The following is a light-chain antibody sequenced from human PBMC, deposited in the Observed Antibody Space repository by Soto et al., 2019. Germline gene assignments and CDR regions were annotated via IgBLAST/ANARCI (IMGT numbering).Light chain of an antibody. CDR3: QQPSNWVS. J-gene: IGKJ4*01. CDR1: QSVSSY. Sequence: EIVLTQSPATLSLSPGERATLSCRASQSVSSYLAWYQQKPGQAPRLLIYDASNRATGIPARFSGSGSGTDFTLNISSLEAEDFAVYYCQQPSNWVSFGRGTKLEIK. V-gene: IGKV3-11*01. CDR2: DAS.